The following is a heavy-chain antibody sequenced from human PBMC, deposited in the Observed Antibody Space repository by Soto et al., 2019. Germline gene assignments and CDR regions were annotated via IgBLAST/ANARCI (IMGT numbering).Heavy chain of an antibody. CDR2: ITWNSDNI. Sequence: DVQLVESGGGLVQPGRSLRLSCAASGFTFDDYVMHWVRQAPGEGLEWVSGITWNSDNIGYADSVKGRFTISRDNAKNSLYLQMNSLRAEDTALYYCAKGVVPATIRGEHYFDYWGQGTLVTVSS. CDR3: AKGVVPATIRGEHYFDY. CDR1: GFTFDDYV. J-gene: IGHJ4*02. V-gene: IGHV3-9*01. D-gene: IGHD2-2*02.